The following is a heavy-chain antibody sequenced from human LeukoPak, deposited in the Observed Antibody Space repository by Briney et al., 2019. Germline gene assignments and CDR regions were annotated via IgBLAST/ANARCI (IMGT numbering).Heavy chain of an antibody. CDR1: GYTFTSYG. D-gene: IGHD3-3*01. CDR3: ARVYRRSYDFPGHAFDI. V-gene: IGHV1-18*01. Sequence: ASVKVSCKASGYTFTSYGISWVRQAPGQGLEWMGWISAYNGNTNYAQKLQGRVTMTTDTSTSTAYMELRSLRSDDTAVYYCARVYRRSYDFPGHAFDIWGQGTMVTVSS. J-gene: IGHJ3*02. CDR2: ISAYNGNT.